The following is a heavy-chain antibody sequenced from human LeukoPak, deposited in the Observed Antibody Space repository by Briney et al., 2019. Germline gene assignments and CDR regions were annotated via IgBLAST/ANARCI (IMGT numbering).Heavy chain of an antibody. CDR2: IYYSGST. Sequence: SETLSLTCTVSGYSISSNYYWGWVRQPPGKGLEWIGYIYYSGSTNYNPSLKSRVTISVDTSKNQFSLKLSSVTAADTAVYYCARQARGYSSSWAKPVGRRFDLWGRGTLVTVSS. D-gene: IGHD6-13*01. V-gene: IGHV4-61*05. J-gene: IGHJ2*01. CDR3: ARQARGYSSSWAKPVGRRFDL. CDR1: GYSISSNYY.